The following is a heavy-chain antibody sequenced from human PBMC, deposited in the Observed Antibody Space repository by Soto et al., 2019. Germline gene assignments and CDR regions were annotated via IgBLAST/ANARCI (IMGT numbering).Heavy chain of an antibody. CDR1: GFTFSSSG. CDR2: ITDSGGST. J-gene: IGHJ4*02. Sequence: GSLRLSCAASGFTFSSSGMGWVRQAPGKGLEWVSGITDSGGSTYYVDSVKGRFTISRDNSKNTLSLEMNSLRAEDTAVYYCAKDSGWLHYYWGQGTLVTVSS. CDR3: AKDSGWLHYY. D-gene: IGHD5-12*01. V-gene: IGHV3-23*01.